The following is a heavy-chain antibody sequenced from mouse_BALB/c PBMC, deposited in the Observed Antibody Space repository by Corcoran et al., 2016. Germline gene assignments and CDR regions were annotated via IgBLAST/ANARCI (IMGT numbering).Heavy chain of an antibody. J-gene: IGHJ2*01. V-gene: IGHV9-1*02. CDR1: GYTFTNYG. D-gene: IGHD2-1*01. CDR2: INTYTGES. Sequence: QIQLVQSGPELKKPGETVKISCKASGYTFTNYGMNWVKQAPGKGLKWMGWINTYTGESTYADDFKGRFAFSLETSASTAYLQINNLKNEDMATYFCARWGGNYYFDYWGQGTTLTVSS. CDR3: ARWGGNYYFDY.